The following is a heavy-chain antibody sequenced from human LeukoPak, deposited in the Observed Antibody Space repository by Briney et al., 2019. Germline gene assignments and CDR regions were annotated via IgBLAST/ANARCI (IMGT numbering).Heavy chain of an antibody. V-gene: IGHV1-69*04. CDR1: GGTFSSYA. CDR3: ARGAMVGYDFWSGVNWFDP. CDR2: IIPIFGIA. D-gene: IGHD3-3*01. Sequence: SVKVSCKASGGTFSSYAISWVRQAPGQGLEWRGRIIPIFGIANYAQKFQGRVTITAAKSTSTAYMELSSLRYEDTAVYYCARGAMVGYDFWSGVNWFDPWGQGTLVTVSS. J-gene: IGHJ5*02.